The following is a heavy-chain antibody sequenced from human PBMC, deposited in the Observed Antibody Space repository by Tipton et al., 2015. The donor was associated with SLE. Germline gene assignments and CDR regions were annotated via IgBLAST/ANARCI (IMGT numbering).Heavy chain of an antibody. V-gene: IGHV3-7*01. CDR2: INQDGSEE. J-gene: IGHJ4*02. CDR3: AKARGYYYDSSGYTFFDY. D-gene: IGHD3-22*01. Sequence: SLRLSCAASRFTFSSNWMTWVRQAPGKGLEWVAHINQDGSEEYYVDSVKGRFTISRDNAKNSLYLQMSSLRAEDTAVYYCAKARGYYYDSSGYTFFDYWGQGTLVTVSS. CDR1: RFTFSSNW.